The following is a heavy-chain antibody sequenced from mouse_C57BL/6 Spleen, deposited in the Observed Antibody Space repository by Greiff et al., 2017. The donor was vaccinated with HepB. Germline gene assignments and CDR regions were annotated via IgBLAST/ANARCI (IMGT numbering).Heavy chain of an antibody. CDR1: GFTFSSYA. D-gene: IGHD2-4*01. J-gene: IGHJ4*01. CDR2: ISSGGDYI. V-gene: IGHV5-9-1*02. CDR3: TRDPLSYDYDDYYAMDY. Sequence: EVMLVESGEGLVKPGGSLKLSCAASGFTFSSYAMSWVRQTPEKRLEWVAYISSGGDYIYYADTVKGRFTISRENARKTLYLQMSSLKSEDTAMYYCTRDPLSYDYDDYYAMDYWGQGTSVTVSS.